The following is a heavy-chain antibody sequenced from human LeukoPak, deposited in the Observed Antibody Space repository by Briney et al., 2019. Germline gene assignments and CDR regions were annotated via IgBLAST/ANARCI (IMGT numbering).Heavy chain of an antibody. V-gene: IGHV4-39*07. J-gene: IGHJ4*02. CDR3: ARGRASANFDY. Sequence: PSETLSLTCTVSGGSISSSSYYWGWIRQPPGKGLEWVGSIYYSGSTYYNPSLKSRVAISVDTSKNQFSLKLSSVTAADTAVYYCARGRASANFDYWGQGTLVTVSS. D-gene: IGHD5-12*01. CDR1: GGSISSSSYY. CDR2: IYYSGST.